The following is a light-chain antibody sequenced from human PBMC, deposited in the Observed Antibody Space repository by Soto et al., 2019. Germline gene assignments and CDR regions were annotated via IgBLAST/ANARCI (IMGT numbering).Light chain of an antibody. V-gene: IGLV2-14*01. CDR2: EVT. J-gene: IGLJ7*01. CDR3: CSYTGTSSRL. CDR1: TDDVGGYDY. Sequence: QSALTQPASVSGSPGQSITISCTGTTDDVGGYDYVSWYQQHPGKAPKLLIYEVTRRPSGISHRFSGSNSGNRASLTISGLQAEDEAHYYCCSYTGTSSRLFGGGTQLTVL.